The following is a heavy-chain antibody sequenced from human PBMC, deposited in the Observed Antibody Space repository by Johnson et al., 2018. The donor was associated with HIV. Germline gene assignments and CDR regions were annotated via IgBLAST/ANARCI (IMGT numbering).Heavy chain of an antibody. CDR3: ARHYYDSSGYSLDAYDI. V-gene: IGHV3-30*04. J-gene: IGHJ3*02. Sequence: QVQLVESGGGVVQPGRSLRLSCAASGFTFSSYAMHWVRQAPGKGLEWVTLISYDGSNKYYADSVKGRFTISRDNSKNTLYLQMNSLGAEDTAVYYCARHYYDSSGYSLDAYDIWGQGTMVTVSS. CDR2: ISYDGSNK. CDR1: GFTFSSYA. D-gene: IGHD3-22*01.